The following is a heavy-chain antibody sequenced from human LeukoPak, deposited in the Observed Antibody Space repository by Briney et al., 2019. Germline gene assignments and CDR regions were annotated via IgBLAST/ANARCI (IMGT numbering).Heavy chain of an antibody. CDR1: GFTFSSYG. J-gene: IGHJ4*02. CDR2: ISGSGGST. V-gene: IGHV3-23*01. CDR3: AKGYYGSGAFDI. Sequence: GGSLRLSCAASGFTFSSYGMSWVRQAPGKGLEWVSAISGSGGSTYYADSVKGRFTISRDNSKNTLYLQMNSLRAEDTAVYYCAKGYYGSGAFDIWGQGTLVTVTS. D-gene: IGHD2/OR15-2a*01.